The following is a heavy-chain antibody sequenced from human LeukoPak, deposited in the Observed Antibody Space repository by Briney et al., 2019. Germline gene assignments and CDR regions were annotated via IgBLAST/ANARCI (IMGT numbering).Heavy chain of an antibody. CDR1: GGSISSGSYY. J-gene: IGHJ5*02. CDR3: AGDHRYCSSTSCFRRGYNWFDP. Sequence: SQTLSLTCTVSGGSISSGSYYWSWIWQPAGKGLEWIGRIYTSGSTNYNPSLKSRVTISVDTSKNQFSLKLSSVTAADTAVYYCAGDHRYCSSTSCFRRGYNWFDPWGQGTLVTVSS. CDR2: IYTSGST. V-gene: IGHV4-61*02. D-gene: IGHD2-2*01.